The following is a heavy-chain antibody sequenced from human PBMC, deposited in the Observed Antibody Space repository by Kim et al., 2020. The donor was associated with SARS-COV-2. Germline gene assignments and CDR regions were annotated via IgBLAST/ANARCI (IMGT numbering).Heavy chain of an antibody. V-gene: IGHV4-61*02. CDR3: ARMSMITFGGITYGMDG. CDR2: SHTSGST. D-gene: IGHD3-16*01. CDR1: GGSISSGRYY. J-gene: IGHJ6*02. Sequence: SETLSLTCTVSGGSISSGRYYWSWIRQPAGKGLEWMGRSHTSGSTNYNPSLKSRVTISVDTSKNQFSLKLSSVTAADTAVYYCARMSMITFGGITYGMDGWGQGTTVTVSS.